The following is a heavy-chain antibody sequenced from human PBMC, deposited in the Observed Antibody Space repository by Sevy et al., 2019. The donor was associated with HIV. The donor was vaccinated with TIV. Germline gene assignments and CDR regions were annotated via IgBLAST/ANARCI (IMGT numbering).Heavy chain of an antibody. J-gene: IGHJ4*01. CDR3: ARRDYFDY. CDR2: IKQDGSEK. CDR1: EFTFSTYW. Sequence: GSLRLSCAASEFTFSTYWMSWVRQAPGKGLEWVANIKQDGSEKYYVDSVKGRFTISRDNAKNSLYLQMNSLRAEDTAVYYSARRDYFDYWGHGTLVTVSS. V-gene: IGHV3-7*01.